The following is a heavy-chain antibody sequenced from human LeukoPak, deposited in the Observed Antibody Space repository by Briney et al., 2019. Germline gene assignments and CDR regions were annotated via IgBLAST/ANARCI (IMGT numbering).Heavy chain of an antibody. Sequence: GASVKVSCKASGYXFANFGINWVRQAPGQGLEWMGWISAYNVNTNYTQKFQGRVTLTTDTSTGTAYMELRSLRSDDTAVYYCARDDGDYWGQGTLVTVSS. CDR1: GYXFANFG. J-gene: IGHJ4*02. CDR3: ARDDGDY. V-gene: IGHV1-18*01. CDR2: ISAYNVNT.